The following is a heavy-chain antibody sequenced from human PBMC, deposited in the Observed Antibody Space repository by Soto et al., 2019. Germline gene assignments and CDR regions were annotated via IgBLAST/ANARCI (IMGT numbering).Heavy chain of an antibody. Sequence: SETLSLTCTVSGGSISSGDYYWSWIRQPPGKDLEWIGYIYYSGSTYYNPSLKSRVTISVDTSKNQFSLKLSSVTAADTAVYYCARDLLEYCSSTSCYGWFDPWGQGTLVTVSS. J-gene: IGHJ5*02. CDR2: IYYSGST. V-gene: IGHV4-30-4*01. D-gene: IGHD2-2*01. CDR1: GGSISSGDYY. CDR3: ARDLLEYCSSTSCYGWFDP.